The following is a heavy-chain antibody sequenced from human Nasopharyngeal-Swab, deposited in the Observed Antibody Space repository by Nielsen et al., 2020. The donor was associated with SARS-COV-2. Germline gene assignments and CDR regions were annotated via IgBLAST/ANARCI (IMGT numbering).Heavy chain of an antibody. J-gene: IGHJ3*02. CDR2: IHPCHSDA. Sequence: KVSCKGSGYSFTRNWIGWVRQMPGKGLEWMGIIHPCHSDAKYSPSFLGQVTISDDKAINTAYLQWISLKDSDTAMYYCARQQIIGTTAPLGPFDIWGQGTMVTVSS. V-gene: IGHV5-51*01. D-gene: IGHD1-1*01. CDR3: ARQQIIGTTAPLGPFDI. CDR1: GYSFTRNW.